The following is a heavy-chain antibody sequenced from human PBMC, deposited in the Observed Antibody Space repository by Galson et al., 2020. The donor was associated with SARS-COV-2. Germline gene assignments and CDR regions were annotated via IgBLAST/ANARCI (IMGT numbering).Heavy chain of an antibody. Sequence: GGSLRLSCAASGFIFSSNWMHWVRQAPGKGLVGVARINRDGSRTSYADAVKGRLTISRDNAKNTLYLQMNSLRADDTAVYYCATESNGGNYFDYWGQGTLVTVSS. CDR2: INRDGSRT. CDR3: ATESNGGNYFDY. V-gene: IGHV3-74*01. D-gene: IGHD4-17*01. J-gene: IGHJ4*02. CDR1: GFIFSSNW.